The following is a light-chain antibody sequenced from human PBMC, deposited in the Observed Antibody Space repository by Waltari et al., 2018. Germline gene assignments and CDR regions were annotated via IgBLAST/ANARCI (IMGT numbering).Light chain of an antibody. Sequence: EFVLTQTPATLSLSPGERATLSCRASQSVGRFLAWYQQKPGQSPRLLTYAASNRATGIPVRFIGSASGTDFTLTISRLEPEDLAVYYCQQRADWPYTFGQGTKLEIK. CDR1: QSVGRF. CDR2: AAS. CDR3: QQRADWPYT. J-gene: IGKJ2*01. V-gene: IGKV3-11*01.